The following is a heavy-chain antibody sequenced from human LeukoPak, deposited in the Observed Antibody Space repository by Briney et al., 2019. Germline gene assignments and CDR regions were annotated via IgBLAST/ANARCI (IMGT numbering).Heavy chain of an antibody. CDR1: RCTDSSNY. CDR2: VYSGGGI. D-gene: IGHD3-22*01. CDR3: ARGISGFLAY. V-gene: IGHV3-53*01. Sequence: PGGSLRLSCPSSRCTDSSNYMSWVRQAPGKGLEWVSVVYSGGGIYYADSVKGRFTISRDDSKNTMYLQMTSLRVEDTAVYYCARGISGFLAYWGQGTLVTVSS. J-gene: IGHJ4*02.